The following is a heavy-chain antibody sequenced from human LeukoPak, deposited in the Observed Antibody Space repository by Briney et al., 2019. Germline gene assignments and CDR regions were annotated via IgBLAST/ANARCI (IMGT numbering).Heavy chain of an antibody. D-gene: IGHD3-16*01. J-gene: IGHJ3*01. CDR2: IRVGDVT. Sequence: GGSLRLSCAASGFAVSNKFMYWVRKAPGKGLEWVSVIRVGDVTHYADSVKGRFTTSRDSSKNTVYLQMESLRVEDTAVYYCAREDNGGATDDGFDVWGHGTVVTVSS. CDR1: GFAVSNKF. V-gene: IGHV3-53*01. CDR3: AREDNGGATDDGFDV.